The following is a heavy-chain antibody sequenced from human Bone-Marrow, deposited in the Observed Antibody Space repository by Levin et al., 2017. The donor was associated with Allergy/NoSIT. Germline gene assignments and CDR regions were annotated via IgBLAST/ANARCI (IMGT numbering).Heavy chain of an antibody. CDR1: GYTFTNYA. CDR3: ARGAIFGVVIGGYFGY. J-gene: IGHJ4*02. D-gene: IGHD3-3*01. Sequence: PGESLKISCKASGYTFTNYAMHWVRQAPGQRLEWMGWINAGNGNTKYSQKFQGRVTITRDTSASTAYMELSSLGSEDTAVYYCARGAIFGVVIGGYFGYWGQGTLVTVSS. V-gene: IGHV1-3*01. CDR2: INAGNGNT.